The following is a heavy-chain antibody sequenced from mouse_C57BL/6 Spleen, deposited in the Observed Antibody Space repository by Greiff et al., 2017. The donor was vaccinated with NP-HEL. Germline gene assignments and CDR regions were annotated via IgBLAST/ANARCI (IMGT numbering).Heavy chain of an antibody. CDR3: ARVYGSSYVGAMDY. J-gene: IGHJ4*01. Sequence: QVQLQQSGAELVKPGASVKLSCKASGYTFTSYWMQWVKQRPGQGLEWIGEIDPSDSYTNYNQKFKGKATLTVDTSSSTAYMQLSSLTSEDSAVYYCARVYGSSYVGAMDYWGQGTSVTVSS. CDR2: IDPSDSYT. CDR1: GYTFTSYW. D-gene: IGHD1-1*01. V-gene: IGHV1-50*01.